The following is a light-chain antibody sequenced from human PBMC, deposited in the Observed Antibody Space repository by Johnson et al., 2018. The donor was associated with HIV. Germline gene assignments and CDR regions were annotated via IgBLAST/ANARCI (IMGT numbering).Light chain of an antibody. Sequence: QSVLTQSPSVSAAPGQKVTISCSGSNSDIGNNYVSWYQQLPGTAPKLLIYEKNKRPSGIPDRFSASKSGTSATLGITGLQTGDEAYYYCGTWDSSLGAWVFGTGTKVTVL. CDR1: NSDIGNNY. J-gene: IGLJ1*01. V-gene: IGLV1-51*02. CDR2: EKN. CDR3: GTWDSSLGAWV.